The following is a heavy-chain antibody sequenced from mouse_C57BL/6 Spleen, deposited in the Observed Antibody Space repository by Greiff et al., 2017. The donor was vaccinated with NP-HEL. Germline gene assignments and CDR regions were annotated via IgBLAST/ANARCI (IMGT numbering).Heavy chain of an antibody. D-gene: IGHD1-1*01. CDR3: ASPPSFYGSSSWFAY. Sequence: EVQLQQSVAELVRPGASVKLSCTASGFNIKNTYMHWVKQRPEQGLEWIGRIDPANGNTKYVPKFQGKATITADTSSNTAYLQLSSLTSEDTAIYYCASPPSFYGSSSWFAYWGQGTLVTVSA. J-gene: IGHJ3*01. V-gene: IGHV14-3*01. CDR2: IDPANGNT. CDR1: GFNIKNTY.